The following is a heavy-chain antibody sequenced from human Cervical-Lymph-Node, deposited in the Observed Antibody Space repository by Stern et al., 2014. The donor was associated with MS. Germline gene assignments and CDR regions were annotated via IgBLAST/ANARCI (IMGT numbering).Heavy chain of an antibody. CDR3: GRQDVRVAGLDY. J-gene: IGHJ4*02. CDR1: AYSFTNYW. CDR2: IYPGDSDT. D-gene: IGHD6-19*01. Sequence: VQLVQSGAEVKKPGESPKISCKASAYSFTNYWIVWVRQVPGKGLEWMGMIYPGDSDTKYSPSFQGQVTISADTSISTAYLQWSSLKASDSAMYYCGRQDVRVAGLDYWGQGTLVTVS. V-gene: IGHV5-51*01.